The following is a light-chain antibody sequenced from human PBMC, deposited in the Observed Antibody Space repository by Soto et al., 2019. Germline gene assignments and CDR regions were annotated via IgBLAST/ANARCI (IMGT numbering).Light chain of an antibody. V-gene: IGLV2-14*01. CDR1: SSDVGGYNY. J-gene: IGLJ1*01. CDR2: DVS. CDR3: SSYTTSNTRQIV. Sequence: QSVLTQPASVSGSPGQSITISCTGTSSDVGGYNYVSWYQQHPGKAPKFMIYDVSNRPSGVSNRFSGPKSGNTASLTISGLQAEDEADYYRSSYTTSNTRQIVFGTGTKVTVL.